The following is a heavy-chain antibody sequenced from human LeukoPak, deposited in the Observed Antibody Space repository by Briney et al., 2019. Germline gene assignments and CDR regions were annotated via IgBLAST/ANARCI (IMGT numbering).Heavy chain of an antibody. CDR2: ISSSGSTI. J-gene: IGHJ6*03. Sequence: PVGSLRLSSAASGFTFSRYEMYSVRQAPGKGLGWGSYISSSGSTIYYADSVKGRFTIARDNAKNSLYLQMNSLRAEDTAVYYCARDLVWFGEPKGYYNYMDVWGKGTTVTVSS. CDR1: GFTFSRYE. D-gene: IGHD3-10*01. CDR3: ARDLVWFGEPKGYYNYMDV. V-gene: IGHV3-48*03.